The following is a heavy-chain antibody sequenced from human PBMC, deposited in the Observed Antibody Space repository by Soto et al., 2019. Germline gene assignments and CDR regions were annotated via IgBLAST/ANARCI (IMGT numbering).Heavy chain of an antibody. J-gene: IGHJ4*02. V-gene: IGHV4-30-4*01. CDR2: IYYSGST. D-gene: IGHD2-15*01. CDR3: ARYGSGECNRGSCYSPFDY. Sequence: SETLSLTCTVSGRSISSVNYYWSWIRQPPGKGLEWIGYIYYSGSTYYNPSLRSRVTISVDTSKNQFSLKLSSVTAADTAVYYCARYGSGECNRGSCYSPFDYWGQGTLGTVSS. CDR1: GRSISSVNYY.